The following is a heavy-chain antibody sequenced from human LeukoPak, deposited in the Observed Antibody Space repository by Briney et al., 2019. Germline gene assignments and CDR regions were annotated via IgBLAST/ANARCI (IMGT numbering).Heavy chain of an antibody. CDR1: GFTFSDYA. J-gene: IGHJ4*02. D-gene: IGHD5-18*01. V-gene: IGHV3-23*01. Sequence: PGGSLRLSCAASGFTFSDYAMSWVRQAPEKGLDWVSVISGSAHKIRYADSVKGRFTISRDSSENTVYLQMNNLRAEDTALYYCAVRPTGYSSGYVYWGQGALVTVSS. CDR3: AVRPTGYSSGYVY. CDR2: ISGSAHKI.